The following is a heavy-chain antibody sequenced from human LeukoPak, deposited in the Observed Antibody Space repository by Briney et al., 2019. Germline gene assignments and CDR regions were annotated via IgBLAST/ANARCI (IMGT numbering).Heavy chain of an antibody. J-gene: IGHJ4*02. Sequence: GGSLRLSCAASGFTVSDNYMSWVRQAPGKGLEWVSVIYSGGSIYYTDSVKGRFTISRHNSKNTLYLQMNSLRTEDTAVYYCASGSRFDYWGQGTLVAVSS. D-gene: IGHD5/OR15-5a*01. CDR2: IYSGGSI. CDR1: GFTVSDNY. V-gene: IGHV3-53*04. CDR3: ASGSRFDY.